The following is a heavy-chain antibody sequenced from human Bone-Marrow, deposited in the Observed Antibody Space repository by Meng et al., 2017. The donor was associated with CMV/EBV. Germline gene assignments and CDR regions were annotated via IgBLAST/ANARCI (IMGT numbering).Heavy chain of an antibody. CDR3: AREWEDSGYDSRWFDP. D-gene: IGHD5-12*01. CDR1: GGSISSSSYY. J-gene: IGHJ5*02. V-gene: IGHV4-39*07. CDR2: IYYSGST. Sequence: SETLSLTCTVSGGSISSSSYYWGWIRQPPGKGLEWIGSIYYSGSTYYNPSLKSRVTISVDTSKNQFSLKLSSVTAADTAVYYCAREWEDSGYDSRWFDPWGPGNLVHGAS.